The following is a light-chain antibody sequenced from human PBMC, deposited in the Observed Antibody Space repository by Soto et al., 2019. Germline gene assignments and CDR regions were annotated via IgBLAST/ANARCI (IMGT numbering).Light chain of an antibody. Sequence: QPVLTQPPSASGTHGQRVTISCSGSSSNIGSNTVNWYQQLPGTAPKLVIYSNNQRPSGVPDRFSGSKSGTSASLAISGLQSEDEADYYCVAWDDSLNGYVVFGGGTKLTVL. CDR3: VAWDDSLNGYVV. CDR2: SNN. J-gene: IGLJ2*01. V-gene: IGLV1-44*01. CDR1: SSNIGSNT.